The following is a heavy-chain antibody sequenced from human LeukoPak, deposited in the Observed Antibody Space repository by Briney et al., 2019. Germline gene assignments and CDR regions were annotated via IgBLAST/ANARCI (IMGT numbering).Heavy chain of an antibody. CDR2: ISAYNGNT. J-gene: IGHJ5*02. V-gene: IGHV1-18*01. CDR3: ARNYDSSGYPRWFDP. Sequence: ASVKVSCKASGYTFTSYGISWVRQAPGQGLEWMGWISAYNGNTNYAQKLQGRVTMTTDTSTSTAYMELRSLRSEDTAVYYCARNYDSSGYPRWFDPWGQGTLVTVSS. CDR1: GYTFTSYG. D-gene: IGHD3-22*01.